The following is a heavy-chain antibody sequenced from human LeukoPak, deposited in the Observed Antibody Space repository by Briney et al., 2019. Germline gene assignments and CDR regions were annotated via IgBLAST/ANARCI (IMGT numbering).Heavy chain of an antibody. Sequence: GGSLRLSCAASGFTVSSNYMSWVRQAPGKGLEWVSVIYSGGSTDYADSVKGRFSISRDNSNQTLYLQMSSVRADDTAVYYCARGQGVVGATTRGYFGYWGQGALVTVSS. CDR1: GFTVSSNY. D-gene: IGHD1-26*01. CDR2: IYSGGST. V-gene: IGHV3-53*01. CDR3: ARGQGVVGATTRGYFGY. J-gene: IGHJ4*02.